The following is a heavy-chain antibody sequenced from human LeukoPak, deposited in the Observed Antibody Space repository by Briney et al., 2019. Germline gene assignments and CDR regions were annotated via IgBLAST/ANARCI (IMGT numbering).Heavy chain of an antibody. CDR1: GGSISRSSYY. V-gene: IGHV4-39*01. CDR2: IHYSGST. D-gene: IGHD6-13*01. Sequence: SETLSLTCSVSGGSISRSSYYWGWIRQPPGKGLEWIGSIHYSGSTSYNPSLKARVSMSVDTSKNQFSLSLTSVTAADTAVYYCARVIAAAGRWGYYYYYYGMDVWGQGTTVTVSS. CDR3: ARVIAAAGRWGYYYYYYGMDV. J-gene: IGHJ6*02.